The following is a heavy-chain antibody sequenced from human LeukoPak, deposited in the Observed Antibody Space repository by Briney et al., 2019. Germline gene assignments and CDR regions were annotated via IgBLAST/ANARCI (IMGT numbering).Heavy chain of an antibody. CDR2: IIPIFGTP. J-gene: IGHJ6*03. CDR3: ARVDRYHFYLDV. Sequence: GASVKVSCKASGGTFRTYSVTWVRQAPGQGLEWMGRIIPIFGTPNYAQKFQGRVKVTTDDATGTAYMELSSLMSEDTAIYYCARVDRYHFYLDVWGKGTPVTVCS. V-gene: IGHV1-69*05. CDR1: GGTFRTYS.